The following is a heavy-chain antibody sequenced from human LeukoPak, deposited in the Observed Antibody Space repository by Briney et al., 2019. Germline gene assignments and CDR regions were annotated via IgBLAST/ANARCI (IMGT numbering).Heavy chain of an antibody. CDR1: GYTFTGYY. CDR3: ARAPVPYSSSRYGDY. Sequence: ASVKVSCKASGYTFTGYYMHWVRQAPGQGLEWMGWINPNSGGTNYAQKFQGRVTMTRDTSISTAYMELSRLRSDDTAVYYCARAPVPYSSSRYGDYWGQGTLVTVSS. V-gene: IGHV1-2*02. J-gene: IGHJ4*02. CDR2: INPNSGGT. D-gene: IGHD6-13*01.